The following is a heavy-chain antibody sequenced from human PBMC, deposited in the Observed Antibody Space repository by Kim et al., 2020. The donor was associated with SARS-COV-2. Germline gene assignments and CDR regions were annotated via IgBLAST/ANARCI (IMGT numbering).Heavy chain of an antibody. D-gene: IGHD1-26*01. Sequence: SENLSLTCTVSGGSISTKSNYWGWIRQPPGKGLECIGTIYYRGSTDYNPSLKSRVTVSVDTSKNQFSLKLTSITAADTAVYYCARLPNGIYSHFDFWGQGILVTVSS. J-gene: IGHJ4*02. CDR3: ARLPNGIYSHFDF. CDR2: IYYRGST. CDR1: GGSISTKSNY. V-gene: IGHV4-39*01.